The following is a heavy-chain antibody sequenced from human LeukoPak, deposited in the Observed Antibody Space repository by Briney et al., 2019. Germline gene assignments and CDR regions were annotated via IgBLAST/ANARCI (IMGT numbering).Heavy chain of an antibody. CDR1: GGSISSYY. CDR3: ARGDGYVDYMDV. V-gene: IGHV4-59*01. J-gene: IGHJ6*03. D-gene: IGHD5-24*01. Sequence: TSETLSLTCTVSGGSISSYYWSWIRQPPGKGLEWIGYIYYSGSTNYNPSLKSRVTISVDTSKNQFSLKLSPVTAADTAVYYCARGDGYVDYMDVWGKGTTVTVSS. CDR2: IYYSGST.